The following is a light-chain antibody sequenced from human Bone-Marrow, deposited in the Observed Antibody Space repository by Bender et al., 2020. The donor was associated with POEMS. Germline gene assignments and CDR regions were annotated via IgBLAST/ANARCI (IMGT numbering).Light chain of an antibody. V-gene: IGLV1-47*01. Sequence: QSVLTQPPSASGTPGQTVTISCSGSSSNIGTNYVYWYQQFPGTAPRLLIYQNNERPSGVPDRFSASKSGTSASLAISGLRSEDEAYYYCAARDDSLNGQVLFGGGTKLTVL. CDR1: SSNIGTNY. CDR2: QNN. CDR3: AARDDSLNGQVL. J-gene: IGLJ2*01.